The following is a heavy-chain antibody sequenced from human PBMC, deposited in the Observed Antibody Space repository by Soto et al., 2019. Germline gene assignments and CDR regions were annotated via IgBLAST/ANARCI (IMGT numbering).Heavy chain of an antibody. CDR3: AIYTAAPPGYFDL. CDR2: ISGSGGST. CDR1: GFTFSSDA. J-gene: IGHJ2*01. Sequence: GGSLRLSCAASGFTFSSDAMSWVRQAPGKGLEWVSAISGSGGSTYYADSVKGRFTISRDNSKNTLYLQMNSLRAEDTAVYYCAIYTAAPPGYFDLWGRGTLVTVSS. V-gene: IGHV3-23*01. D-gene: IGHD5-18*01.